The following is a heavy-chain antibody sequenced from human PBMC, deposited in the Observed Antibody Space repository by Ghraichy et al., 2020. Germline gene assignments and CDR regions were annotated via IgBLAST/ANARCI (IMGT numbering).Heavy chain of an antibody. CDR2: IDSSSSYI. V-gene: IGHV3-21*01. CDR1: GLTFSSYT. D-gene: IGHD2-15*01. CDR3: ARDWGYCSGGSCYPDAFDI. Sequence: GGSLRLSCAASGLTFSSYTMNWVRQAPGKGLEWVSFIDSSSSYIYYADSVKGRFTISRDNAKNSLYLQMNSLRAEDTAVYYCARDWGYCSGGSCYPDAFDICGQGTMVTVSS. J-gene: IGHJ3*02.